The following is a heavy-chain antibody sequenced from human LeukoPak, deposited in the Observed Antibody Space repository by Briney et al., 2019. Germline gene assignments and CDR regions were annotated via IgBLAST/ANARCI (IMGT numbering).Heavy chain of an antibody. J-gene: IGHJ4*02. CDR2: IYYSGST. Sequence: SETLSLTCTVSGGSISSYYWSWIRQPPGKGLEWIGYIYYSGSTNYNPSLKSRVTISGDTSKNQFSLKLTSVTAADTAVYYCTRDRELGFWGQGTLVTVSS. CDR1: GGSISSYY. V-gene: IGHV4-59*01. CDR3: TRDRELGF. D-gene: IGHD1-26*01.